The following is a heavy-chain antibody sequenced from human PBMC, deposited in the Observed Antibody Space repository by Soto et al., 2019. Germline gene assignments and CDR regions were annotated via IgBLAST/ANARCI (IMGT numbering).Heavy chain of an antibody. J-gene: IGHJ6*02. V-gene: IGHV3-7*03. CDR2: IKPDGSDK. CDR1: GFGFSTYW. Sequence: AEGSLRLSFAASGFGFSTYWMSWVRQAPGKGLEWVATIKPDGSDKYYVDSVKGRFTISRDNAKNSLYLQMNSLRAEDTAVYYCAKDTRITMCGGGIRKDCGMEVWGQGTTVTV. CDR3: AKDTRITMCGGGIRKDCGMEV. D-gene: IGHD3-3*01.